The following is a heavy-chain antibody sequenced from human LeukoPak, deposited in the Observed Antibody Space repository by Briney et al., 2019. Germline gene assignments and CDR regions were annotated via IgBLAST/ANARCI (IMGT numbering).Heavy chain of an antibody. V-gene: IGHV3-21*01. J-gene: IGHJ5*02. CDR2: ISSSSSYI. CDR3: ARDCYGSGSHNWFDP. Sequence: GGSLGLSCAASGFTFSSYSMNWVRQAPGKGLEWVSSISSSSSYIYYADSVKGRFTISRDNAKNSLYLQMNSLRAEDTAVYYCARDCYGSGSHNWFDPWGQGTLVTVSS. CDR1: GFTFSSYS. D-gene: IGHD3-10*01.